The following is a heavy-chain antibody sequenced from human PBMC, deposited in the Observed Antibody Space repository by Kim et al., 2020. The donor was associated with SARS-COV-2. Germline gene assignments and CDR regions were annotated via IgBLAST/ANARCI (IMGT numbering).Heavy chain of an antibody. CDR3: ASDYYYVSSGYGGSVDAFDI. Sequence: ASVKVSCKASGYTFTNYGISWVRQAPGQGLEWMGWISAYNGNTNNAQKLQGRVTMTTDTSTSTAYMELRSLRSDDTAVYYCASDYYYVSSGYGGSVDAFDIWGHGTMVTVSS. CDR2: ISAYNGNT. J-gene: IGHJ3*02. V-gene: IGHV1-18*01. D-gene: IGHD3-22*01. CDR1: GYTFTNYG.